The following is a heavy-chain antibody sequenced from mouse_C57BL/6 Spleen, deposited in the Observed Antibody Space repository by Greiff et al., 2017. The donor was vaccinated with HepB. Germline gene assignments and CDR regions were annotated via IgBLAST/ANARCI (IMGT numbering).Heavy chain of an antibody. J-gene: IGHJ2*01. CDR1: GYAFSSYW. CDR2: IYPGDGDT. Sequence: VQLQQSGAELVKPGASVKISCKASGYAFSSYWMNWVKQRPGKGLEWIGQIYPGDGDTNYNGKFKGKATLTADKSSSTAYMQLSSLTSEDSAVYFCAREYYGSRYYFDYWGQGTTLTVSS. V-gene: IGHV1-80*01. D-gene: IGHD1-1*01. CDR3: AREYYGSRYYFDY.